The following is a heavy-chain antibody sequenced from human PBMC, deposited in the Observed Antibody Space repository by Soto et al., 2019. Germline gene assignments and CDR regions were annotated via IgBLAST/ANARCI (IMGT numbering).Heavy chain of an antibody. D-gene: IGHD1-26*01. V-gene: IGHV3-30-3*01. CDR3: ARDPTIGAESYYYYYGMDV. Sequence: QVQLVESGGGVVQPGRSLRLSCAASGFTFSSYAMHWVRQAPGKGLEWVAVISYDGSNKYYADSVKGRFTISRDNSKNTLYLQMNSLRDEDTAVYYCARDPTIGAESYYYYYGMDVWGQGTTVTVSS. CDR1: GFTFSSYA. CDR2: ISYDGSNK. J-gene: IGHJ6*02.